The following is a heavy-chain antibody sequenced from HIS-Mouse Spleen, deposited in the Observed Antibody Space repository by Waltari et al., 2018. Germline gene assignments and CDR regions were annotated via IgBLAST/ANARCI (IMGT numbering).Heavy chain of an antibody. J-gene: IGHJ4*02. CDR1: GFTVSSNY. Sequence: EVQLVESGGGLVQPGGSLRLSCAASGFTVSSNYLSWVRQAPGKGLEWVSVIYSGGSTYYADSVKGRFTISRDNSKNTLYLQMNSLRAEDTAVYYCARFTPVSGSFDYWGQGTLVTVSS. CDR2: IYSGGST. CDR3: ARFTPVSGSFDY. V-gene: IGHV3-66*01. D-gene: IGHD1-26*01.